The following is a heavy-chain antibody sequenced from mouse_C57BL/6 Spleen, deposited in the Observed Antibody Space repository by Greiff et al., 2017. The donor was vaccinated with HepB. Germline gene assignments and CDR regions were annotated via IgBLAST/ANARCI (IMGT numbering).Heavy chain of an antibody. CDR1: GYTFTSSW. Sequence: QVQLQQPGAELVKPGASVKLSCKASGYTFTSSWMHWVKQRPGRGLEWIGRIDPNSGGTKYNDKFKNKATLTVDKPSSTAYMQVSSLTSEDSAVYKCAHTMVTRFDYWGQGTLVTVSA. CDR3: AHTMVTRFDY. V-gene: IGHV1-72*01. CDR2: IDPNSGGT. J-gene: IGHJ3*01. D-gene: IGHD2-13*01.